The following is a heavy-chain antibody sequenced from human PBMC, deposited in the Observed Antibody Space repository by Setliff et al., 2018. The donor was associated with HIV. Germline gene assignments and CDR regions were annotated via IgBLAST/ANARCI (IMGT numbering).Heavy chain of an antibody. V-gene: IGHV1-8*01. Sequence: ASVKVSCKASGYNFTSHDINWVRQAPGQGLEWMGWMSPKSGNTGYARKFQGRVTMTRKTSISTAYMELRSLRSDDTAVYYCARGYCSSTSCYGIYYFDNWGQGTPVTVS. D-gene: IGHD2-2*01. CDR2: MSPKSGNT. CDR3: ARGYCSSTSCYGIYYFDN. J-gene: IGHJ4*02. CDR1: GYNFTSHD.